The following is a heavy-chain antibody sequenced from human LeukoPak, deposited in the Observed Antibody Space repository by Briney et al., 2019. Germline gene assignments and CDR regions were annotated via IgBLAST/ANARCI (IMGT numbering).Heavy chain of an antibody. V-gene: IGHV3-30*18. Sequence: GGSLRLSCAASGFTFSSYGMHWVRQAPGKGLEWVAVISYDGSNKYYADSVKGRFTISRDNSKNTLYLQMNSLRAEDTAVYYCAKLSRDLDSSGYYEGSGAFDIWGQGTMVTVSS. D-gene: IGHD3-22*01. CDR3: AKLSRDLDSSGYYEGSGAFDI. CDR1: GFTFSSYG. J-gene: IGHJ3*02. CDR2: ISYDGSNK.